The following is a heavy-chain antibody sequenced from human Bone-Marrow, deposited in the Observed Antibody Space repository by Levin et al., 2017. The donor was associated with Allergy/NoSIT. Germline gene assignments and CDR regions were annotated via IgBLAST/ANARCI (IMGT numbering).Heavy chain of an antibody. V-gene: IGHV3-7*01. D-gene: IGHD1-1*01. Sequence: GGSLRLSCAASGFTFSSYWMNWVRQAPGKGLEWVASINQDGTDKYYVDSVKGRFTISRDNAKNSLYLQMNSLRAEDTAVYYCVRNCRNADIIMDVWGQGTTVTVSS. CDR2: INQDGTDK. CDR3: VRNCRNADIIMDV. J-gene: IGHJ6*02. CDR1: GFTFSSYW.